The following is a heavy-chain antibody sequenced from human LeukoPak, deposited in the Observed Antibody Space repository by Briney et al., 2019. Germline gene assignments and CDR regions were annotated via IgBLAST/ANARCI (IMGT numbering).Heavy chain of an antibody. CDR3: AKSGTFFLYYFDY. J-gene: IGHJ4*02. Sequence: GGSLRPSRAASGFTFSSYSMNWVRQAPGKGLEWVSGISGSSDTTYYADAVKGRFTISRDNSKNTLYLHMSSLRAEDTAVYYCAKSGTFFLYYFDYWGQGTLVTVSS. CDR1: GFTFSSYS. D-gene: IGHD1-26*01. CDR2: ISGSSDTT. V-gene: IGHV3-23*01.